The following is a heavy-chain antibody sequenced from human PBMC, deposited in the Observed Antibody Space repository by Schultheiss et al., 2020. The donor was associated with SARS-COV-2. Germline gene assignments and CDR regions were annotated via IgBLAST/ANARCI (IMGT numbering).Heavy chain of an antibody. V-gene: IGHV3-23*01. CDR1: GFTFSSYA. J-gene: IGHJ2*01. CDR2: ISGSGGST. CDR3: AKGRATAMVTNWYFDL. Sequence: GGSLRLSCAASGFTFSSYAMSWVRQATGKGLEWVSAISGSGGSTYYADSVKGRFTISRDNSKNTMYLQMSSLRAEDTAVYYCAKGRATAMVTNWYFDLWGRGTLVTVSS. D-gene: IGHD5-18*01.